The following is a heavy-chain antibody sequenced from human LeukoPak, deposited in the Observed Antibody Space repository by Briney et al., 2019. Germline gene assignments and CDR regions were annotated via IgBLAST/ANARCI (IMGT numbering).Heavy chain of an antibody. CDR2: IRSKAYGGTT. D-gene: IGHD3-22*01. V-gene: IGHV3-49*04. J-gene: IGHJ3*02. CDR1: GFTFGDYA. Sequence: SGGSLRLSCTASGFTFGDYAMSWVRQGPGKGLEWVGFIRSKAYGGTTEYAASVKGRFTISRDDSKSIAHLEMNSLKTEDTAVYYCTREGYYDSSGYSDAFDIWGQGTMVTVSS. CDR3: TREGYYDSSGYSDAFDI.